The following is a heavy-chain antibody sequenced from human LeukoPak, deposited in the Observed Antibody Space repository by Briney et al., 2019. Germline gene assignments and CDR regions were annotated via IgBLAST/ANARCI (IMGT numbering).Heavy chain of an antibody. CDR2: IYSGGST. CDR3: ARDLSSSGWYAWFDP. CDR1: GFTVSSNY. D-gene: IGHD6-19*01. J-gene: IGHJ5*02. Sequence: GRSLRLSCAASGFTVSSNYMSWVRQAPGKGLEWVSVIYSGGSTYYADSVKGRFTISRDNSKNTLYLQMNSLRAEDTAVYYCARDLSSSGWYAWFDPWGQGTLVTVSS. V-gene: IGHV3-66*01.